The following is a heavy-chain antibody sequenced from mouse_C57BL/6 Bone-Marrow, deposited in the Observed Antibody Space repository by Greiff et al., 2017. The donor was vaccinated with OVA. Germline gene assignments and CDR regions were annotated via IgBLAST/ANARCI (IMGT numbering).Heavy chain of an antibody. D-gene: IGHD1-1*01. J-gene: IGHJ1*03. CDR1: GYTFTDHT. Sequence: VQLQQSDAELVKPGASVKISCKVSGYTFTDHTIHWMKQRPEQGLEWIGYIYPRDGSTKYNEKFKGKATLTADKSSSTAYMQLNSLTSEDSAVYFCAKASTVVDWYFDVWGTGTTVTVSS. CDR3: AKASTVVDWYFDV. V-gene: IGHV1-78*01. CDR2: IYPRDGST.